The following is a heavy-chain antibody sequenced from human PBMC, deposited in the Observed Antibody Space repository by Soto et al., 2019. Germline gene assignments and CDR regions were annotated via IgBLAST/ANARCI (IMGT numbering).Heavy chain of an antibody. CDR3: ASYSSGWYYFDY. Sequence: EVQLVESGGGLVQPGGSLRLSCAASGFTFSSYWMSWVRQAPGKGLEWVANIKQDGSEKYYVDSVKGRFTISRDNAKNSLYLQMNSPRAEDTAVYYCASYSSGWYYFDYWGQGTLVTVSS. D-gene: IGHD6-19*01. J-gene: IGHJ4*02. CDR1: GFTFSSYW. CDR2: IKQDGSEK. V-gene: IGHV3-7*01.